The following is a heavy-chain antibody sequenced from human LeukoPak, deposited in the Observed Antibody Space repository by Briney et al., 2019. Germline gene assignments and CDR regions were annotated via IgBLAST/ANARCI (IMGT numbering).Heavy chain of an antibody. CDR3: ARAPRCNSDSCNSWFDP. D-gene: IGHD2/OR15-2a*01. J-gene: IGHJ5*02. CDR2: INVNK. CDR1: GNSFNTYG. V-gene: IGHV1-18*01. Sequence: GASVKVSCKTSGNSFNTYGITWVRQAPGLGLEWMGWINVNKKYAQKFQGRGTMTTDTSTSTAYMELRSLRSDDTAVYYCARAPRCNSDSCNSWFDPWGQGTLVTVSS.